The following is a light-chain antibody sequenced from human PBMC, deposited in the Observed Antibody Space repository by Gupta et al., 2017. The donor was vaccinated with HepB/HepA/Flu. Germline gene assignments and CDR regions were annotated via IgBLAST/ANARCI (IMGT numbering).Light chain of an antibody. CDR3: QQTDSTPPWT. CDR1: QSISSY. Sequence: DIQMTQSPSSLSASVGDRVTITCRASQSISSYLNWYQQKPGKAPKLLIYAASSLQSGVPSRFSGSGYGTDFTLTISSRQPEDFASYYCQQTDSTPPWTFGQGTKGEIK. CDR2: AAS. J-gene: IGKJ1*01. V-gene: IGKV1-39*01.